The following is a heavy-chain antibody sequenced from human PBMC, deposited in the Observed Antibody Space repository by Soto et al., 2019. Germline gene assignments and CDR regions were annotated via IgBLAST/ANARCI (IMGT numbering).Heavy chain of an antibody. CDR1: GFTPRGYA. Sequence: EVQLAESGGGLAQPGGSLRLSCAASGFTPRGYAMDWVRQAPGKGLEYVSGISSKGVGTYYPNSVQGRFTISRDNSKNTVYLQMGSLRPEDMAVYYCARRARPDFYYMDVWGKGTTVTVS. V-gene: IGHV3-64*01. CDR3: ARRARPDFYYMDV. D-gene: IGHD6-6*01. J-gene: IGHJ6*03. CDR2: ISSKGVGT.